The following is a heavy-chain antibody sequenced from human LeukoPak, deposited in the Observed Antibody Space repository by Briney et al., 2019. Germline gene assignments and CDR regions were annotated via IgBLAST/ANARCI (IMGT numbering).Heavy chain of an antibody. CDR2: FKQDGSEK. D-gene: IGHD3-16*02. J-gene: IGHJ3*02. Sequence: TFKQDGSEKHYVDSVKGRFTISRDNAKNSLYLQMNSLRAEDTAVYYCARGVRVWGTYRYSGYAFDIWGQGTMVTVSS. CDR3: ARGVRVWGTYRYSGYAFDI. V-gene: IGHV3-7*01.